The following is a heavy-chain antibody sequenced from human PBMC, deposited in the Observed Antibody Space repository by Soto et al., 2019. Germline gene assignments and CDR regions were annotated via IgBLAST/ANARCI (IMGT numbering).Heavy chain of an antibody. CDR2: IKQDGSEK. Sequence: GGSLRLSCAASGFTFSSYWMSWVRQAPGKGLEWVANIKQDGSEKYYVDSVKGRFTISRDNAKNSLYLQMNSLRAEDTAVYYCAREMIRGNRDFSPYYYYMDVWGKGTTVTVSS. V-gene: IGHV3-7*01. CDR1: GFTFSSYW. D-gene: IGHD3-16*01. CDR3: AREMIRGNRDFSPYYYYMDV. J-gene: IGHJ6*03.